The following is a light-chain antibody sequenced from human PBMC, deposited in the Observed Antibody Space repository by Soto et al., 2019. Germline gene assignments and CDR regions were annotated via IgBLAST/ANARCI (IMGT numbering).Light chain of an antibody. Sequence: QSALTQPRSVSGSPGQSVTISCTGTSSDVGGYNYVSWYQQHPGKAPKLMIYDVSKRPSGVPDRFSGSKSGNTASLTISGRQSDDEADYYGCSYAGSYTWVFGGGTKLTVL. CDR3: CSYAGSYTWV. V-gene: IGLV2-11*01. J-gene: IGLJ3*02. CDR2: DVS. CDR1: SSDVGGYNY.